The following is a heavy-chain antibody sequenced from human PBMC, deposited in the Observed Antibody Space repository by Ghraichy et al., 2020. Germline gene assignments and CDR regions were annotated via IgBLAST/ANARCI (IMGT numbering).Heavy chain of an antibody. CDR3: ARGLYDFWSGYYSGTYWFDP. J-gene: IGHJ5*02. CDR2: IYYSGST. V-gene: IGHV4-61*01. D-gene: IGHD3-3*01. CDR1: GGSVSSGSYY. Sequence: SETLSLTCTVSGGSVSSGSYYWSWIRQPPGKGLEWIGYIYYSGSTNYNHSLKSRVTISVDTSKNQFSLKLSSVTAADTAVYYCARGLYDFWSGYYSGTYWFDPWGQGTLVTVSS.